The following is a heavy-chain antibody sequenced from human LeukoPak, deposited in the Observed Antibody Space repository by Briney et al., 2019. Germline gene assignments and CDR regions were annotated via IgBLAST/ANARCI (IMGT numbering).Heavy chain of an antibody. CDR1: GYNFPNYW. CDR2: IYPGDSDT. J-gene: IGHJ3*02. V-gene: IGHV5-51*01. CDR3: ARQIRGDYVWGSYKAFDI. Sequence: GESLKISCKGSGYNFPNYWIGWVRQMPGKGLEWMGIIYPGDSDTRYSPSFQGQVTISSDRSISTAYLQWSSLKASDTAMYYCARQIRGDYVWGSYKAFDIWGQGTMVTVSS. D-gene: IGHD3-16*01.